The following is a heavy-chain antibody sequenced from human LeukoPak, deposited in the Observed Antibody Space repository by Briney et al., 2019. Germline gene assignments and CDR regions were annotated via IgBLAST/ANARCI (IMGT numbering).Heavy chain of an antibody. CDR3: AVGFGMDV. V-gene: IGHV4-34*01. CDR1: GGSFSGYY. Sequence: SETLSLTCAVYGGSFSGYYWSWIRQPPGKGLEWIREINHSGSTNYNPSLKSRVTISVDTSKNQFPLKLSSVTAADTAVYYCAVGFGMDVWGQGTTVTVSS. CDR2: INHSGST. J-gene: IGHJ6*02.